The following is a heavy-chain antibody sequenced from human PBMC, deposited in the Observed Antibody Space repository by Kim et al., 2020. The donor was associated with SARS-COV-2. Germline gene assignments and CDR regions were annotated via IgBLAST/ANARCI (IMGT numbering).Heavy chain of an antibody. CDR2: IWYDGSNK. CDR3: ARDDARRPGRPGGSQPNCSGGSCSIDY. CDR1: GFTFSSYG. D-gene: IGHD2-15*01. V-gene: IGHV3-33*01. Sequence: GGSLRLSCAASGFTFSSYGMHWVRQAPGKGLEWVAVIWYDGSNKYYADSVKGRFTISRDNSKNTLYLQMNSLRAEDTAVYYCARDDARRPGRPGGSQPNCSGGSCSIDYWGQGTLVTVSS. J-gene: IGHJ4*02.